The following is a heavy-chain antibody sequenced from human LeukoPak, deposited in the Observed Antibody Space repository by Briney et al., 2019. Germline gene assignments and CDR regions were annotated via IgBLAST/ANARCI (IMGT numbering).Heavy chain of an antibody. Sequence: GGSLRLSCAASGFTFSSYEMNWVRQAPGKGLDWVSYISSSGNTIYYADSVKGRFTISRDNAKNSLYLQMNSLRAEDTAVYYCARAGDGYSDAFDIWGQGTMVTVSS. D-gene: IGHD5-24*01. CDR2: ISSSGNTI. CDR1: GFTFSSYE. CDR3: ARAGDGYSDAFDI. V-gene: IGHV3-48*03. J-gene: IGHJ3*02.